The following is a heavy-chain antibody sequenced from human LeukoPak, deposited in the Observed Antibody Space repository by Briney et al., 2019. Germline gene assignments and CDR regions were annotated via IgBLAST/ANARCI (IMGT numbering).Heavy chain of an antibody. CDR1: GGSISSSSYY. CDR2: IYYSGST. J-gene: IGHJ4*02. CDR3: ARHAIDSSGYYLDYFDY. Sequence: SEILSLTCTVSGGSISSSSYYWGWIRQPPGKGLEWIGSIYYSGSTYYNPSLKSRVTISVDTSKNQFSLKLSSVTAADNTAVYYCARHAIDSSGYYLDYFDYWGQGTLVTVSS. V-gene: IGHV4-39*01. D-gene: IGHD3-22*01.